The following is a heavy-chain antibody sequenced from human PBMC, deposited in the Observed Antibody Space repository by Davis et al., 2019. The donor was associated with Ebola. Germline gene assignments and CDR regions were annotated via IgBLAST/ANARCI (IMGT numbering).Heavy chain of an antibody. CDR3: AREVGGSGSRIGSDAFDI. D-gene: IGHD1-26*01. V-gene: IGHV4-59*12. J-gene: IGHJ3*02. CDR2: IYYSGST. Sequence: PSETLSLTCTVSGGSISSYYWSWIRQPPGKGLEWIGYIYYSGSTNYNPSLKSRVTISVDTSKNQFSLKLSSVTAADTAVYYCAREVGGSGSRIGSDAFDIWGQGTMVTVSS. CDR1: GGSISSYY.